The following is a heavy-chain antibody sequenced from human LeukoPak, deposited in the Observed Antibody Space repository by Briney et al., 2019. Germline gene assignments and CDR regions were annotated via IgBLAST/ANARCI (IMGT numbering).Heavy chain of an antibody. CDR1: GGTFSSYA. J-gene: IGHJ4*02. D-gene: IGHD6-19*01. CDR3: ARDLRSSGWYNPFDC. Sequence: ASVKVSCKASGGTFSSYAISWVRQAPGQGLEWMGRIIPILGIANYAQKFQGRVTITADKSTSTAYMELSSLRSEDTAVYYCARDLRSSGWYNPFDCWGQGTLVTVSS. CDR2: IIPILGIA. V-gene: IGHV1-69*04.